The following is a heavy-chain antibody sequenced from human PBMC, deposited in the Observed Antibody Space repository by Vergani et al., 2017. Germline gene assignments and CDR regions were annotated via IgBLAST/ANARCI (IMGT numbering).Heavy chain of an antibody. Sequence: QVQLQQWGAGLLKPSETLSLTCAVYGGSFSGYYWSWIRQPPGKGLEWIGEINHSGSTNYNPSLKSRVTISVDTSKNQFSLKLSSVTAADTAVYYCARKLTQMVRGRMIAFDIWGQGTMVTVSS. CDR2: INHSGST. J-gene: IGHJ3*02. CDR1: GGSFSGYY. D-gene: IGHD3-10*01. CDR3: ARKLTQMVRGRMIAFDI. V-gene: IGHV4-34*01.